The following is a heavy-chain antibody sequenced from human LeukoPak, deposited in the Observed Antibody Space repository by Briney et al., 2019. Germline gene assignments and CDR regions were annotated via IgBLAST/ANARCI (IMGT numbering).Heavy chain of an antibody. Sequence: GGSLRLSCAASGFSFSVYWMHWVRQAPGKGPVWVSRIKTDGSITNYADSVKGRFTISRDNAMNSLYLQMNSLRAEDTALYYCARVYLSQQLVPGLDYWGQGTLVTVSS. CDR1: GFSFSVYW. V-gene: IGHV3-74*01. D-gene: IGHD6-13*01. J-gene: IGHJ4*02. CDR2: IKTDGSIT. CDR3: ARVYLSQQLVPGLDY.